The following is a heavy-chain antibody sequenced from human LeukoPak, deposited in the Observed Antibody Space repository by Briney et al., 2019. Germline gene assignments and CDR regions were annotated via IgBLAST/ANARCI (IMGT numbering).Heavy chain of an antibody. J-gene: IGHJ5*02. V-gene: IGHV4-39*07. CDR1: GGSISSSSYY. D-gene: IGHD3-10*01. CDR3: ARGNNYYYGSGGTIPTGVDWFDP. Sequence: SETLSLTCTVSGGSISSSSYYWRWIRQPPGKGLEWIGSIYYSGSTYYNPSLKSRVTISVDTSKNQFSLKLSSVTAADTAVYYCARGNNYYYGSGGTIPTGVDWFDPWGQGTLVTVSS. CDR2: IYYSGST.